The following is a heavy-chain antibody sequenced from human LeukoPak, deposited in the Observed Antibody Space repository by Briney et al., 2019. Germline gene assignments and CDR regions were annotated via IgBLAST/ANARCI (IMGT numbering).Heavy chain of an antibody. D-gene: IGHD6-13*01. Sequence: PSETLSLTCTVSGDSISSYYWSWVRQPPGKGLEWIGYIYYSGSTNYNPSLKSRVTISVDTSKNQFSLKLSSVTAADTAVYYCARGGQQLVLDYWGQGTLVTVSS. J-gene: IGHJ4*02. V-gene: IGHV4-59*01. CDR3: ARGGQQLVLDY. CDR1: GDSISSYY. CDR2: IYYSGST.